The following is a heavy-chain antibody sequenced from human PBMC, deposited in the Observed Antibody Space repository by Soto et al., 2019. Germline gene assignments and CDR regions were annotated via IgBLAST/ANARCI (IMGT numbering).Heavy chain of an antibody. J-gene: IGHJ6*02. V-gene: IGHV4-31*03. CDR1: GGSISSGGYY. CDR2: IYYSGST. D-gene: IGHD6-13*01. Sequence: SETLSLTCTVSGGSISSGGYYWSWIRQHPGKGLEWIGYIYYSGSTYYNPSLKSRVTISVDTSKNQFSLKLSFVTVADTAVYYCARDALPTAANPSSSSTYGMDVWGQGTTVTVSS. CDR3: ARDALPTAANPSSSSTYGMDV.